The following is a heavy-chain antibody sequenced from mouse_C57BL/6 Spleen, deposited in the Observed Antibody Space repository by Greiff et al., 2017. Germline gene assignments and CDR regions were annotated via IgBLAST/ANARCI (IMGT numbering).Heavy chain of an antibody. D-gene: IGHD1-1*01. CDR3: ATITTVVALDY. CDR1: GYAFSSSW. Sequence: VHLVESGPELVKPGASVKISCKASGYAFSSSWMNWVKQRPGKGLEWIGRIYPGDGDTNYNGKFKGKATLTADKSSSTAYMQLSSLTSEDSAVYFCATITTVVALDYWGQGTTLTVSS. V-gene: IGHV1-82*01. CDR2: IYPGDGDT. J-gene: IGHJ2*01.